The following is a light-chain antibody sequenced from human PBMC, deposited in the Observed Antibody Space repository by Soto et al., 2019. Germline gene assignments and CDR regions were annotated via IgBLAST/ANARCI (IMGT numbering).Light chain of an antibody. CDR2: GAS. J-gene: IGKJ4*01. V-gene: IGKV1D-16*01. Sequence: DIQMTQSPSSLSASVGDRVTITCRASQFISNWLAWYQQKPETAPKSLIFGASTLQSGVPSRFSGSGFGTYFTLTINGLQPEDFATYFCLQYNSYPLTFGGGTKVEI. CDR3: LQYNSYPLT. CDR1: QFISNW.